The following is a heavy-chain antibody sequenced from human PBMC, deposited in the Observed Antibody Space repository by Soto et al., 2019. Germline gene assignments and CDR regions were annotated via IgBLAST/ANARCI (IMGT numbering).Heavy chain of an antibody. V-gene: IGHV3-23*01. Sequence: GGSLRLSCVASGFTFSACAMSWVRQAPGKGLEWVSALSGSGGTTYQADSVKGRFTISRDNSKNTLYLQLDSLRAEDTAVYFCVRSNDYYYNYMDVWGKGTTVTVSS. J-gene: IGHJ6*03. CDR3: VRSNDYYYNYMDV. CDR2: LSGSGGTT. CDR1: GFTFSACA.